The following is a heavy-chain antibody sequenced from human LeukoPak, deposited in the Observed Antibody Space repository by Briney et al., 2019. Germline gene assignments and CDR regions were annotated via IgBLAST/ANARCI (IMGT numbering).Heavy chain of an antibody. CDR2: IIPIFGTA. D-gene: IGHD6-19*01. J-gene: IGHJ4*02. CDR3: ATTPYSSGWFPPVFFDY. Sequence: SVKVSCKASGGTFSSYAISWVRQAPGQGLEWMGGIIPIFGTANYAQKFQGRVTITADESTSTAYMELSSLRSEDTAVYYCATTPYSSGWFPPVFFDYWGRGTLVTVSS. V-gene: IGHV1-69*01. CDR1: GGTFSSYA.